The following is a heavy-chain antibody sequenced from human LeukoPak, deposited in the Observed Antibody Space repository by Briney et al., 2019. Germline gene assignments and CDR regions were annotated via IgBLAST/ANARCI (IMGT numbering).Heavy chain of an antibody. V-gene: IGHV6-1*01. J-gene: IGHJ4*02. Sequence: SQTLSLTCAISGDSVSSNSAAWNWIRQSPSRGLEWLGRTYYRSKWYNDYAVSVKSRITVNPDTSKNQFSLQLNSVTPEDTAVYYCARSQDDILTGYYTSYFDYWGQGTLVTVSS. D-gene: IGHD3-9*01. CDR3: ARSQDDILTGYYTSYFDY. CDR2: TYYRSKWYN. CDR1: GDSVSSNSAA.